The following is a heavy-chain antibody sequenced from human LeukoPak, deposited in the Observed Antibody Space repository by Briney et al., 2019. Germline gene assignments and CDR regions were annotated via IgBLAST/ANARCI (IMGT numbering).Heavy chain of an antibody. CDR1: GGSITTTDFD. CDR2: ISSSGKA. V-gene: IGHV4-39*01. CDR3: ARFKGGTGFDY. Sequence: PSGTLSLTCAVSGGSITTTDFDWAWIRQPPGQGFEWIATISSSGKAYYYPPLMSRVTISVDTSKNQFSLDVTSVTAADTGLFYCARFKGGTGFDYWGRGILVIVS. J-gene: IGHJ4*02. D-gene: IGHD1-26*01.